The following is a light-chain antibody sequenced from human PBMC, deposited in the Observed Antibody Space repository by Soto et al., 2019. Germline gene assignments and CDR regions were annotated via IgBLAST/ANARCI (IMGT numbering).Light chain of an antibody. CDR2: GVK. V-gene: IGLV2-14*01. CDR3: SSYTSSYFYV. J-gene: IGLJ1*01. CDR1: GRHIGAYDY. Sequence: QSAPTQPASVTGSPGQSISISCTGSGRHIGAYDYVSWYQQYPGKAPKLLICGVKNRPSGVSYRFSASKSAFTASLTISGLQAEDEAHYYCSSYTSSYFYVFGPGTKVTVL.